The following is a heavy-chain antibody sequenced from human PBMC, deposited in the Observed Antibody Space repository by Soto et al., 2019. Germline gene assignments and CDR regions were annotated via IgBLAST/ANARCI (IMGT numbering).Heavy chain of an antibody. Sequence: SETLSLTCAVSGGSISSSNWWSWVRQPPGKGLEWIGEIYHSGSTNYNPSLKSRVTISVDKSKNQFSLKLSSVTAADTAVYYCARVPTLGQYSSSSRWGREGFDPWGQGTLVTVSS. CDR3: ARVPTLGQYSSSSRWGREGFDP. V-gene: IGHV4-4*02. CDR1: GGSISSSNW. J-gene: IGHJ5*02. CDR2: IYHSGST. D-gene: IGHD6-6*01.